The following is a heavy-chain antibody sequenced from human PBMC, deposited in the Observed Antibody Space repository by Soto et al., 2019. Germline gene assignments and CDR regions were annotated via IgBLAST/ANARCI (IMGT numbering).Heavy chain of an antibody. D-gene: IGHD6-19*01. V-gene: IGHV3-30*03. Sequence: QVQLVESGGGVVQPGRSLRVSCAASGFTFSSYGMHWVRQAPGKGLEWVAVISYDGSNEYYADSVKGRFTISRDNSKNTLYLQMNSLRAEDTAVYYCATGHSSGWYFYYYYGMDVWGQGTTVTVSS. CDR3: ATGHSSGWYFYYYYGMDV. J-gene: IGHJ6*02. CDR1: GFTFSSYG. CDR2: ISYDGSNE.